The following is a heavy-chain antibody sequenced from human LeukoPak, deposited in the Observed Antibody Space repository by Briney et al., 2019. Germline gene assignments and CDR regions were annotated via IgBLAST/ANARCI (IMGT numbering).Heavy chain of an antibody. J-gene: IGHJ4*02. CDR2: IRKDGAAN. CDR3: ADANEFPYYCSSNGGLYLRN. CDR1: IFTFRHEW. D-gene: IGHD2-2*01. V-gene: IGHV3-7*01. Sequence: GGSLRLSCAASIFTFRHEWMTWVRQVPGKGLEWVANIRKDGAANYYLGSVKGRFTISRDNAEESLYLQMNSLRVEDTAVYYYADANEFPYYCSSNGGLYLRNWGQGTLVTVSS.